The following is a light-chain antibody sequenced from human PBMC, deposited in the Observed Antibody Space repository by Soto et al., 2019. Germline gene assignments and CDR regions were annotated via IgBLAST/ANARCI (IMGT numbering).Light chain of an antibody. CDR1: QSVSSSF. CDR2: GAS. Sequence: EIVLTQSTGTLSLSPGERATLSCRASQSVSSSFLAWYQQKPGQAPRLLIYGASSRATGIPDRFSGSGSGTDFTLTISRLEPEDFAVYYCLQYDRSPITFGQGTRLEIK. V-gene: IGKV3-20*01. J-gene: IGKJ5*01. CDR3: LQYDRSPIT.